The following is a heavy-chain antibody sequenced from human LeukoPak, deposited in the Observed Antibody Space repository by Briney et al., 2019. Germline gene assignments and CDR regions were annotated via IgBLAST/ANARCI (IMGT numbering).Heavy chain of an antibody. CDR1: GDSISRGSYY. CDR2: IYNSGRA. Sequence: SETLSLTCIVSGDSISRGSYYWGWIRQAPGKGLEWIGNIYNSGRAYYNPSLQSRATISVDTSKNQFFLKVTSVTAADTAVYYCARDGSDNWGLFDSWGQGTLLTVSS. J-gene: IGHJ4*02. D-gene: IGHD1-1*01. CDR3: ARDGSDNWGLFDS. V-gene: IGHV4-39*07.